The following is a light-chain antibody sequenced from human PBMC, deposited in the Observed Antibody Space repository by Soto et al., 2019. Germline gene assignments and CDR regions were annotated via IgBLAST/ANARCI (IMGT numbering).Light chain of an antibody. V-gene: IGLV2-14*01. CDR2: EVS. CDR3: SSYTVTSVTLYV. CDR1: SSDIGTYNY. Sequence: QSVLTQPASVSGSPGQSITISCTVTSSDIGTYNYVSWYQQHPGKAPKVIIYEVSNRPSGVSNRFSGSKSGNTASLTISGLQAEDEADCYCSSYTVTSVTLYVFGTGTKVTVL. J-gene: IGLJ1*01.